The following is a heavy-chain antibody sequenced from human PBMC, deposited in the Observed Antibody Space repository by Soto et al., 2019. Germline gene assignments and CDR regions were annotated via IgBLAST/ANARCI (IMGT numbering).Heavy chain of an antibody. J-gene: IGHJ4*02. CDR1: GFTFSNHW. V-gene: IGHV3-7*01. CDR3: ANIPRAGLLY. Sequence: GGSLRLSCAASGFTFSNHWMAWVRQAPGKGLEWVAQTKPDGSDKYYVDSVRGRFTISRDNAENSLFLQMDSLRADDTAVYYCANIPRAGLLYWGQGTLVTVSS. CDR2: TKPDGSDK. D-gene: IGHD4-17*01.